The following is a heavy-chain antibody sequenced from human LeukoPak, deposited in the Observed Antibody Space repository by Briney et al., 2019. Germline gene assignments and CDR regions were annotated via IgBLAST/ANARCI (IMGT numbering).Heavy chain of an antibody. Sequence: SRVTISVDTSKNQFSLKLSSVTAADTAVYYCARDPVPHSRNNAFDIWGQGTMVTVSS. CDR3: ARDPVPHSRNNAFDI. V-gene: IGHV4-34*01. D-gene: IGHD1/OR15-1a*01. J-gene: IGHJ3*02.